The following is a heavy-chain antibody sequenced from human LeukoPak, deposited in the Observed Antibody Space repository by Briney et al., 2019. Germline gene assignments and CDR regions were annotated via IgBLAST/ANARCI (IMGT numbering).Heavy chain of an antibody. D-gene: IGHD6-13*01. Sequence: ASVKVSCKASGYTFTGYYMHWVRQAPGQGLEWMGWINPNSGGTNYAQKFQGWVTMTRDTSISTAYMELSRLRSDDTAVYYCARGQYSSSWYRRWFDPWGQGTLVTVSS. J-gene: IGHJ5*02. CDR1: GYTFTGYY. V-gene: IGHV1-2*04. CDR2: INPNSGGT. CDR3: ARGQYSSSWYRRWFDP.